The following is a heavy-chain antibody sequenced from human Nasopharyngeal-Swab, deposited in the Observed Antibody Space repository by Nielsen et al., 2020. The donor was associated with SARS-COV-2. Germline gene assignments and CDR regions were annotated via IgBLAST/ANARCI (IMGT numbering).Heavy chain of an antibody. V-gene: IGHV3-53*01. CDR2: IYSGGST. D-gene: IGHD6-19*01. J-gene: IGHJ6*02. CDR3: ARDLDMAGGMDV. Sequence: GESLKISCAASGFTVSSNYMSWVRQAPGKGLEWVSVIYSGGSTYYADSVKGRFTISRDNSKNMLYLQMNSLRAEDTAVYYCARDLDMAGGMDVWGQGTTVTVSS. CDR1: GFTVSSNY.